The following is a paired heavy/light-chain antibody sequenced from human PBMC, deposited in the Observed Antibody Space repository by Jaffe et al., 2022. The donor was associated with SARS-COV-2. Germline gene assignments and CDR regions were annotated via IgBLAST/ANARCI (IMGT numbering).Light chain of an antibody. CDR1: QSVGSR. J-gene: IGKJ4*01. CDR2: AAS. V-gene: IGKV3-15*01. CDR3: QQYNDWPLS. Sequence: ETVMTQSPATLSVSPGDRATLSCRASQSVGSRLAWYQQKPGQAPRLLIYAASTRATGIPARFSGSESGADFTLTISSLQSEDFGVYYCQQYNDWPLSFGGGTKVEIK.
Heavy chain of an antibody. CDR1: GFSLSSYA. V-gene: IGHV3-23*01. D-gene: IGHD3-16*02. Sequence: EVQLLESGGGLVQPGGSLRLSCAASGFSLSSYAMSWVRQSPGKGLEWVSLISDTGNFIKYADSVKGRFTISRDTYENTLYLQMNSLRAEDTAMYYCARDFSAGGGYIHYFGCWGQGDLVAVSS. J-gene: IGHJ4*02. CDR3: ARDFSAGGGYIHYFGC. CDR2: ISDTGNFI.